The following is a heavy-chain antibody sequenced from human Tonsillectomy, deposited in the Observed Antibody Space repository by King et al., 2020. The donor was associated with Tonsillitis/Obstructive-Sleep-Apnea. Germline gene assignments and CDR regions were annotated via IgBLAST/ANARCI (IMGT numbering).Heavy chain of an antibody. CDR2: ISSSGSTI. V-gene: IGHV3-11*01. CDR1: GFTFSDYY. CDR3: ATRGLRLGELTLQGAFDI. D-gene: IGHD3-16*02. J-gene: IGHJ3*02. Sequence: QLVQSGGGLVKPGGSLRLSCAASGFTFSDYYMSWIRQAPGKGLEWVSYISSSGSTIYYADSVKGRFTISRDNAKNSLYLQMNSLRAEDTAVYYCATRGLRLGELTLQGAFDIWGQGTMVTVSS.